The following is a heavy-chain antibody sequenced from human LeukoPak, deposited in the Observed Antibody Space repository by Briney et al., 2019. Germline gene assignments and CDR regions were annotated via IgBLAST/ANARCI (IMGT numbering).Heavy chain of an antibody. V-gene: IGHV4-39*01. CDR1: GDSISSGSYS. J-gene: IGHJ5*02. CDR2: IHYSGST. D-gene: IGHD6-19*01. CDR3: ARPLASGWYSWFDP. Sequence: PSETLSLTCTVSGDSISSGSYSWGWIRQPPGKGLEWIGSIHYSGSTYYNPSLNSRATISVDTPKNQFSLKLSSVTAADTAVYYCARPLASGWYSWFDPWGQGTLVTVSS.